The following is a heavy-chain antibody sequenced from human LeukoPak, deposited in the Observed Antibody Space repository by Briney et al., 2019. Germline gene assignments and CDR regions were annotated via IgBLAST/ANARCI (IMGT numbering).Heavy chain of an antibody. D-gene: IGHD3-10*01. V-gene: IGHV3-48*03. CDR3: ARDAYAYGMVFDY. Sequence: GGSLRLSCAASGFTFSGYEMNWVRQAPGKGLEWVSYISNNGGTISYADSVKGRFTISRDNAKNSLFLQMNSLRAEDTAVYYCARDAYAYGMVFDYWGQGTLVTVSS. CDR1: GFTFSGYE. CDR2: ISNNGGTI. J-gene: IGHJ4*02.